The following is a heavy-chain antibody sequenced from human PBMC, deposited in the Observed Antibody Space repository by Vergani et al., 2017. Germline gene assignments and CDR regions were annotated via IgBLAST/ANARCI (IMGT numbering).Heavy chain of an antibody. CDR2: ISGSGGST. CDR1: GFTFSSYA. J-gene: IGHJ6*02. CDR3: AKGAAPTNYYYYCGMDV. D-gene: IGHD6-13*01. Sequence: EVQLLESGGGLVQPGGSLRLSCAASGFTFSSYAMSWVRQAPGKGLEWVSAISGSGGSTYYADSVKGRFTISRDNSKNTLYLQMNSLRAEDTAVYYCAKGAAPTNYYYYCGMDVWGQGTTVTVSS. V-gene: IGHV3-23*01.